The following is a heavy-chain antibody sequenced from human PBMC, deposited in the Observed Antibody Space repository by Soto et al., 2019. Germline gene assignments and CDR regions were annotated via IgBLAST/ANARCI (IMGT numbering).Heavy chain of an antibody. D-gene: IGHD6-13*01. Sequence: LSLTCTVSGGSISSGGYYWSWIRQHPGKGLEWIGYIYYSGSTYYNPSLKSRVTISVDTSKNQFSLKLSSVTAADTAVYYCARGSVEQQLVRIGWFDPWGQGTLVTVSS. J-gene: IGHJ5*02. V-gene: IGHV4-31*03. CDR1: GGSISSGGYY. CDR3: ARGSVEQQLVRIGWFDP. CDR2: IYYSGST.